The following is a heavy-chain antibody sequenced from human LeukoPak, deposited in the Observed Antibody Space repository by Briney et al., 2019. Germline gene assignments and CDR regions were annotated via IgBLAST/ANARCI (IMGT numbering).Heavy chain of an antibody. CDR1: GGSISSSNW. Sequence: SETLSLTCAVSGGSISSSNWWTWVRQPPGKGLEWIGEIYHSGSTNYNPSLKSRVTISVDTSKNQFSLKLSSVTAADTAVYYCARRKMDIVVVPAAGLYYYYGMDVWGQGTTVTVSS. CDR2: IYHSGST. V-gene: IGHV4-4*02. CDR3: ARRKMDIVVVPAAGLYYYYGMDV. J-gene: IGHJ6*02. D-gene: IGHD2-2*03.